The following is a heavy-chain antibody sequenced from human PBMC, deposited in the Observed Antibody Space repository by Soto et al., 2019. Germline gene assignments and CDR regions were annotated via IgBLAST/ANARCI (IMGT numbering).Heavy chain of an antibody. Sequence: PSETLSLTCAVSGGSVSSTRSWSWIRQPPGKGLEWIGYIYHSGSTYYNPSLKSRVTISVDRSKNQFSLKLSSVTAADTAVYYCARVPGPWGQGTLVTVSS. CDR3: ARVPGP. CDR2: IYHSGST. CDR1: GGSVSSTRS. D-gene: IGHD3-10*01. V-gene: IGHV4-30-2*01. J-gene: IGHJ5*02.